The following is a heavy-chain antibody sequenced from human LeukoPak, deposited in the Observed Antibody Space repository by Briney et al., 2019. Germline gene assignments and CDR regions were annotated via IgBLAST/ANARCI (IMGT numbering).Heavy chain of an antibody. J-gene: IGHJ4*02. V-gene: IGHV3-23*01. CDR3: AKHRLAVAGKTYNDY. CDR2: ISGSGGSR. Sequence: PGGSLRLSCAASGFTFSSYAMSWVRQAPGKGLEWVSAISGSGGSRYYADSVKGRFTISRDNSKNTLYLQMNSLRAEDTAVYYCAKHRLAVAGKTYNDYWGQGTLVTVSS. CDR1: GFTFSSYA. D-gene: IGHD6-19*01.